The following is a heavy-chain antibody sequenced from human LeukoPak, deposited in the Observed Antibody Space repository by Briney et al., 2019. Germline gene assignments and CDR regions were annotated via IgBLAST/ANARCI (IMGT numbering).Heavy chain of an antibody. Sequence: SETLSLTCTVSGGSISSYYWSWIRQPPGQGLEWIGYIYYSGSTNYNPSLKSRVTISVDTSKNQFSLKLSSVTAADTAVYYCARDLASGSYDYWGQGTLVTVSS. J-gene: IGHJ4*02. CDR3: ARDLASGSYDY. CDR2: IYYSGST. CDR1: GGSISSYY. V-gene: IGHV4-59*01. D-gene: IGHD1-26*01.